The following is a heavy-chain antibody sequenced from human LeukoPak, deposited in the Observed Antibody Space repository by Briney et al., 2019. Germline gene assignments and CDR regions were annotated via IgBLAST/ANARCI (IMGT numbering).Heavy chain of an antibody. V-gene: IGHV4-39*01. J-gene: IGHJ4*02. D-gene: IGHD6-19*01. CDR1: GDSISGSTYY. Sequence: SETLSLTCTVSGDSISGSTYYWGWIRQPPGKGLECIGSIYYSGRTYYNPSLKSRVTISVDTSKNQFSLKLSPVTAADAGVYYCATKYSLAVAANPPYFDYWGQGTLVTVSS. CDR3: ATKYSLAVAANPPYFDY. CDR2: IYYSGRT.